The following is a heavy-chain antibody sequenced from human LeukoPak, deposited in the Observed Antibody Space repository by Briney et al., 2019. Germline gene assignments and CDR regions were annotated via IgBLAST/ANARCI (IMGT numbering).Heavy chain of an antibody. CDR3: AKVSDSGYDGTFDY. V-gene: IGHV1-8*01. CDR2: MNLNSGNT. J-gene: IGHJ4*02. Sequence: ASVKVSFKASGYTFTSYDINWVRQATGQGLEWMGWMNLNSGNTGYEQKFQDRVTTTRNTSISTAYMEPSSLRSEDTAVYYCAKVSDSGYDGTFDYGGQGNLATVSS. CDR1: GYTFTSYD. D-gene: IGHD5-12*01.